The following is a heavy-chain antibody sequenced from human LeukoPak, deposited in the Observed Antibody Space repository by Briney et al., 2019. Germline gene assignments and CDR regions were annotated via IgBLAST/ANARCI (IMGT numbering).Heavy chain of an antibody. D-gene: IGHD3-9*01. V-gene: IGHV4-4*07. J-gene: IGHJ6*02. CDR3: ARYNILTGYLHGMDV. CDR1: GGSISSYY. Sequence: SETLSLTCTVSGGSISSYYWSWIRQPAGKGLEWIGRIYTSGSTNYNPSLKSRVTMSVDTSKNQFSLKLGSVTAADTAVYYCARYNILTGYLHGMDVWGQGTTVTVSS. CDR2: IYTSGST.